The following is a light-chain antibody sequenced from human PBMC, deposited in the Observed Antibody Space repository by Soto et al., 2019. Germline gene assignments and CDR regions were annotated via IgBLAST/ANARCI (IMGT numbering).Light chain of an antibody. CDR2: GAS. CDR3: QQYKNWPLA. Sequence: EIVLTQSPATLSVSPGERATLSCRASQSVSSNLAWYQKKSGQAPRLLIFGASTRATGIPARFGGSGSGTEFTLTISSLQSEDFAVYYCQQYKNWPLAVGGGTKVEIK. CDR1: QSVSSN. V-gene: IGKV3-15*01. J-gene: IGKJ4*01.